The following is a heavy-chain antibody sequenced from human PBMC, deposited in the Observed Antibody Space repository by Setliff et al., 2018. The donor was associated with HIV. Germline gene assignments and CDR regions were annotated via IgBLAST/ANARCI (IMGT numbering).Heavy chain of an antibody. CDR1: GYTFTSYY. CDR3: ASTSSTKTLPDAFDI. CDR2: IHPSGGST. Sequence: AASVKVSCKASGYTFTSYYIHWVRQAPGQGLEWMGVIHPSGGSTSYAQKFQGRATITADKSTSTAYMELSSLRSEDTAVYYCASTSSTKTLPDAFDIWGQGTMVTVSS. V-gene: IGHV1-46*01. D-gene: IGHD2-2*01. J-gene: IGHJ3*02.